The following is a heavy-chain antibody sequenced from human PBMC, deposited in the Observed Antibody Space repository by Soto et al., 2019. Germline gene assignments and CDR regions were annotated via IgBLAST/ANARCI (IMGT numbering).Heavy chain of an antibody. D-gene: IGHD2-15*01. CDR1: GGTFSSYA. J-gene: IGHJ6*02. CDR2: IIPIFGTA. CDR3: AYCSGGSCYRNPYYYYYGMDV. V-gene: IGHV1-69*13. Sequence: ASVKVSCKASGGTFSSYAISWVRQAPGQGLEWMGGIIPIFGTANYAQKFQGRVTITADESTSTAYMELSSLRSEDTAVYYCAYCSGGSCYRNPYYYYYGMDVWGQGTTVTVSS.